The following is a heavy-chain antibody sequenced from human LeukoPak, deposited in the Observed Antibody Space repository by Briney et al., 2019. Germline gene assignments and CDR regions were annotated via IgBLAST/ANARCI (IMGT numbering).Heavy chain of an antibody. J-gene: IGHJ3*02. V-gene: IGHV3-21*01. Sequence: GGSLRLSCAASGFTFSTPSINWVRQAPGKGLEWVSSISSTSSSKYYADSVKGRFTISRDNAKNSLYLQMNSLRAEDTAVYYCARELADSGGAFDIWGQGTMVTVSS. CDR1: GFTFSTPS. D-gene: IGHD1-26*01. CDR3: ARELADSGGAFDI. CDR2: ISSTSSSK.